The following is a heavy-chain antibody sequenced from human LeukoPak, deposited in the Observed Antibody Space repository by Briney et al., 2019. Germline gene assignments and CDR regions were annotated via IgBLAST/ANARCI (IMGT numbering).Heavy chain of an antibody. CDR1: GDSISSSSYY. J-gene: IGHJ4*02. D-gene: IGHD5-24*01. V-gene: IGHV4-39*07. CDR2: IFYSGST. CDR3: ARVRWLHSYFDY. Sequence: PSETLSLTCTVSGDSISSSSYYWGWIRQPPGKGLEWIGTIFYSGSTYYNPSLKSRVTLSVDTSKNQYSLKLSSVTAADTAVYYCARVRWLHSYFDYWGQGTLVTVSS.